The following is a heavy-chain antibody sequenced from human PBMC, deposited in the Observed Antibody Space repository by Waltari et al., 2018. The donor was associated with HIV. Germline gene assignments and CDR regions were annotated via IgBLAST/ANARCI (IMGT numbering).Heavy chain of an antibody. CDR1: GGSISSYY. D-gene: IGHD5-18*01. V-gene: IGHV4-4*07. J-gene: IGHJ5*02. CDR2: IYTSGST. CDR3: ARDPIQLWSNWFDP. Sequence: QVQLQESGPGLVKPSETLSLTCTVSGGSISSYYWSWIRQPAGKGGEWIGRIYTSGSTNYNPSLKSRVTMSVDTSKNQFSLKLSSVTAADTAVYYCARDPIQLWSNWFDPWGQGTLVTVSS.